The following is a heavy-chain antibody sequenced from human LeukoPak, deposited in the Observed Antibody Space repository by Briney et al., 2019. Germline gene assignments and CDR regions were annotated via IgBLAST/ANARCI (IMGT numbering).Heavy chain of an antibody. Sequence: GGSLRLSCAASRFTFSNYGMHWVRQAPGKGLEWVAVISYDGSNKYYADSVKGRFTISRDNSKNTLYLQMNSLRAEDTAVYYCANERYGSGSLHYYFDYWGQGTLVTVSS. D-gene: IGHD3-10*01. V-gene: IGHV3-30*18. CDR3: ANERYGSGSLHYYFDY. CDR2: ISYDGSNK. J-gene: IGHJ4*02. CDR1: RFTFSNYG.